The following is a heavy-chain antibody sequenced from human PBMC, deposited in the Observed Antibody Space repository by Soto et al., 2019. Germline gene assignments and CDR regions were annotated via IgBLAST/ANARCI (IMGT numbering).Heavy chain of an antibody. CDR2: INPNSGAT. J-gene: IGHJ4*02. Sequence: ASVKVSCEACGYTFCYYYIHWGRQAPGQGLEWMGWINPNSGATNSAQKFQDWVTMTRDTSISTAYMELSKLRSDDTAVYYCARSDTTTIPPFGYWGQGTLVTVSS. D-gene: IGHD4-4*01. CDR3: ARSDTTTIPPFGY. V-gene: IGHV1-2*04. CDR1: GYTFCYYY.